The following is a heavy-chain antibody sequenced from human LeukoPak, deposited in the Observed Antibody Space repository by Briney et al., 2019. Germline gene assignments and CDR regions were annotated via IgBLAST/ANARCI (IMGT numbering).Heavy chain of an antibody. J-gene: IGHJ6*02. V-gene: IGHV4-34*01. CDR1: GGSISSYY. Sequence: SETLSLTCTVSGGSISSYYWSWIRQPPGKGLEWIGEINHSGSTNYNPSLKSRVTISVDTSKNQFSLKLSSVTAADTAVYYCARGRSSGWYGYYYYGMDVWGQGTTVTVSS. D-gene: IGHD6-19*01. CDR2: INHSGST. CDR3: ARGRSSGWYGYYYYGMDV.